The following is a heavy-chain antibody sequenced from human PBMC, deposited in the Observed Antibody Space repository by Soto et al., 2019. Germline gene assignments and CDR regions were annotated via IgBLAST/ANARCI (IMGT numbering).Heavy chain of an antibody. CDR3: ARASFGIIAAFDY. CDR2: IYYSGST. J-gene: IGHJ4*02. Sequence: QVQLQESGPGLVKPSQTLSLTCTVSSGSISSGGFYWSWIRQHPGKGLEWIGDIYYSGSTYYNPSLKGRVILSADTSKNQFSLKLSSMTAADTAVYYCARASFGIIAAFDYWGQGTLVTVSS. CDR1: SGSISSGGFY. V-gene: IGHV4-31*03. D-gene: IGHD6-13*01.